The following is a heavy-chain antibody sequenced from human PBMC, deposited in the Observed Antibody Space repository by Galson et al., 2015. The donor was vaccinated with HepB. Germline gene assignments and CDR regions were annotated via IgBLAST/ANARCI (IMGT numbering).Heavy chain of an antibody. V-gene: IGHV1-18*01. CDR3: ARVDSPKPYFDY. Sequence: SVKVSCKASGYTSTSYGISWVRQAPGQGLEWMGWISAYNGNTNYAQKLQGRVTMTTDTSTSTAYMELRSLRPDDTAVYYCARVDSPKPYFDYWGQGTLVTVSS. J-gene: IGHJ4*02. CDR1: GYTSTSYG. D-gene: IGHD3-9*01. CDR2: ISAYNGNT.